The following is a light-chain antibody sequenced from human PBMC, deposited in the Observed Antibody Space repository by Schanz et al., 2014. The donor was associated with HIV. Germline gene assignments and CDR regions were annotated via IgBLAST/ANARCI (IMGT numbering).Light chain of an antibody. V-gene: IGLV2-18*02. J-gene: IGLJ1*01. CDR3: TSLTAAATYV. Sequence: QSALTQPASVSGSPGQSITFSCTGTSSDVATYNRVSWYQQAPGTAPKLIIYEVYNRPSGVPDRFSGSKSGNTASLTISGLQAEDEADYYCTSLTAAATYVFGAGTKVTVL. CDR1: SSDVATYNR. CDR2: EVY.